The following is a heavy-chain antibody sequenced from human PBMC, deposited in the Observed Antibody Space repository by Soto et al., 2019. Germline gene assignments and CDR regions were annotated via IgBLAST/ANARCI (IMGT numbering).Heavy chain of an antibody. J-gene: IGHJ6*02. CDR3: ARAFYGGNPYYYYGMDV. Sequence: SVKVSCKASGGTFSSYTISWVRQAPGQGLEWMGRIIPILGIANYAQKLQGRVTITADKSTSTAYMELSSLRSEDTAVYFCARAFYGGNPYYYYGMDVWGQGTTVTVSS. CDR1: GGTFSSYT. CDR2: IIPILGIA. V-gene: IGHV1-69*02. D-gene: IGHD4-17*01.